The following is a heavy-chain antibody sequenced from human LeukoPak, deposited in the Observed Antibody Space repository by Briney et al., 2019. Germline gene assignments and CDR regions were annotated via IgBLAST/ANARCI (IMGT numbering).Heavy chain of an antibody. V-gene: IGHV7-4-1*02. CDR2: INTNTGNP. J-gene: IGHJ4*02. CDR3: ARDHYHKIHSVMVTAPDY. Sequence: ASVKVSCKASGYTFTSYAMNWVRQAPGQGLEWMGWINTNTGNPTYAQGLTGRFVFSLDTSVSTAYLQISSLKAEDTAVYYCARDHYHKIHSVMVTAPDYWGQGTLVIVSS. D-gene: IGHD2-21*02. CDR1: GYTFTSYA.